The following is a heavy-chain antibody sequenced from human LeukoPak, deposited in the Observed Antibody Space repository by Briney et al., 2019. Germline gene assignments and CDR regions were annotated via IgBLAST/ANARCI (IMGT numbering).Heavy chain of an antibody. J-gene: IGHJ5*02. D-gene: IGHD3-3*01. CDR1: GGSISSHY. CDR3: ARDLSYDFWSGYTSNWFDP. V-gene: IGHV4-59*11. Sequence: SETLSLTCTVSGGSISSHYWSWIRQPPGKGLKWIGYIYYSGSTNYNPSLKSRVTISVDTSKNQFSLKLSSVTAADTAVYYCARDLSYDFWSGYTSNWFDPWGQGTLVTVSS. CDR2: IYYSGST.